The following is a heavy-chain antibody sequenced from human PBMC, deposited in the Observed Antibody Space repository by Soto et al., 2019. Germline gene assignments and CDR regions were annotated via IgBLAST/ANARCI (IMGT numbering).Heavy chain of an antibody. CDR1: GFTFSGSA. V-gene: IGHV3-73*01. J-gene: IGHJ5*02. CDR3: TRLYNNFKFDP. Sequence: GGSLRLSCAASGFTFSGSAIHWVRQASGKGLEWVGRIKSKANNYATAYAASVKGRFTISRDDSRNTAYLQMNSLRADDTAIYYCTRLYNNFKFDPWGQGTLVTVSS. D-gene: IGHD3-10*01. CDR2: IKSKANNYAT.